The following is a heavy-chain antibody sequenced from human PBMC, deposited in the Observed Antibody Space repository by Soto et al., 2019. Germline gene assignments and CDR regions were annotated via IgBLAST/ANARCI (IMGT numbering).Heavy chain of an antibody. D-gene: IGHD7-27*01. CDR2: ISSSSSYI. V-gene: IGHV3-21*01. Sequence: GGSLRLSCAASGFTFSSYSMNWVRQAPGKGLEWVSSISSSSSYIYYADSVKGRFTISRDNAKNSLYLQMNSLRAEDTAVYYCARCKSWVRIYHYYYYMDVWGKGTTVTVSS. CDR1: GFTFSSYS. CDR3: ARCKSWVRIYHYYYYMDV. J-gene: IGHJ6*03.